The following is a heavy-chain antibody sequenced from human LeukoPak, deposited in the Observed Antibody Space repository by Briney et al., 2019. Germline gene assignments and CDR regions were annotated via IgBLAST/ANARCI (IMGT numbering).Heavy chain of an antibody. CDR1: GYTFTSYG. J-gene: IGHJ5*02. V-gene: IGHV1-18*01. CDR2: ISAYNGNT. CDR3: ARDHCSGGSCLYNWFDP. Sequence: ASVKVSCKASGYTFTSYGISWVRQAPGQGLEWVGWISAYNGNTNYAQKLQGRVTMTTDTSTSTAYMELRSLRSDDTAVYYCARDHCSGGSCLYNWFDPWGQGTLVTVSS. D-gene: IGHD2-15*01.